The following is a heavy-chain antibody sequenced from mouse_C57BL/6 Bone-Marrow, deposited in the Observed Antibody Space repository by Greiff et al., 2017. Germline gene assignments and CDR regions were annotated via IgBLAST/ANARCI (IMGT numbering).Heavy chain of an antibody. CDR2: ISDGGSYT. CDR1: GFTFSSYA. V-gene: IGHV5-4*01. J-gene: IGHJ4*01. Sequence: EVQLQESGGGLVKPGGSLKLSCAASGFTFSSYAMSWVRQTPEKRLEWVATISDGGSYTYYPDNVKGRFTISRDNAKNNLYLQMSHLKSEDTAMYYCAREEYAMDYWGQGTSVTVSS. CDR3: AREEYAMDY.